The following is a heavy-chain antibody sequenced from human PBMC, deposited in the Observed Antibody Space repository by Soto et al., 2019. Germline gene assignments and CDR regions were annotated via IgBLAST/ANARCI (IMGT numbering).Heavy chain of an antibody. V-gene: IGHV1-46*01. Sequence: GASVNVSCKASGYTFTSYYMHWVRQAPGQGLEWMGIINPSGGSTSYAQKFQGRVTMTRDTSTSTVYMELSSLRSEDTAVYYCAREQSSPTTIYSSSYGMDVWGQGTTVTVSS. CDR3: AREQSSPTTIYSSSYGMDV. J-gene: IGHJ6*02. D-gene: IGHD6-13*01. CDR1: GYTFTSYY. CDR2: INPSGGST.